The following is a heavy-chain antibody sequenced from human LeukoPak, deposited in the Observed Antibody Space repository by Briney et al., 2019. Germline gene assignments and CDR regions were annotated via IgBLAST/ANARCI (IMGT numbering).Heavy chain of an antibody. D-gene: IGHD6-19*01. J-gene: IGHJ4*02. CDR3: ARGTRRGRYSSGWTPYYFDY. CDR2: IYYSGST. V-gene: IGHV4-59*12. Sequence: SETLSLTCTVSGGSISSYYWSWIRQPPGKGLEWIGYIYYSGSTNYNPSLKSRVTISVDTSKNQFSLKLSSVTAADTAVYYCARGTRRGRYSSGWTPYYFDYWGQGTLVTVSS. CDR1: GGSISSYY.